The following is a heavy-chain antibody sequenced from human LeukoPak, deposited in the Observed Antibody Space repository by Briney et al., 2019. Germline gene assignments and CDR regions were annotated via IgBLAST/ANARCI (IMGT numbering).Heavy chain of an antibody. Sequence: PGGSLRLSCAASGFTVSSNYMSWVRQAPGKGLEWVSVIYSCGGTYYADSVKGRFTISRDNSKTTVYLQMNSLRGEDTAVYYCARASFWFDFSGYYFDYWGQGTLVTVSS. V-gene: IGHV3-66*01. CDR3: ARASFWFDFSGYYFDY. D-gene: IGHD2-15*01. CDR1: GFTVSSNY. CDR2: IYSCGGT. J-gene: IGHJ4*02.